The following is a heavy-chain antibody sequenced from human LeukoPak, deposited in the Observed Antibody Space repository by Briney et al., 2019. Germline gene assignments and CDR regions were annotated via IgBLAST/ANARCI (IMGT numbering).Heavy chain of an antibody. CDR2: IQSKTEGAAT. CDR1: GFTLDNAW. Sequence: SRTPSCAVSGFTLDNAWMNWVRHAPGKWLEWVGRIQSKTEGAATDYAAPVKARFTIPRDDSENKLYLQMNGVKAEDTAVYYCTTYHLVGTTRWHLCEDWGQGSLVSVCS. CDR3: TTYHLVGTTRWHLCED. V-gene: IGHV3-15*01. J-gene: IGHJ4*02. D-gene: IGHD1-1*01.